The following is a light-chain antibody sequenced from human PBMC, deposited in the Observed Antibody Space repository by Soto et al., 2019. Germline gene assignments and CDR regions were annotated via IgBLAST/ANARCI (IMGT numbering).Light chain of an antibody. Sequence: ESMLTQSPGTLSLSPGERATLSCRASRSVSSRYITWYQQKPGQAPRLLIYGASIRATGIPDRFSGSGSGTDFTLTISRLEPEDFVVYYCQQFGDSPPAFTFGQGTKLEI. CDR1: RSVSSRY. V-gene: IGKV3-20*01. CDR2: GAS. J-gene: IGKJ2*01. CDR3: QQFGDSPPAFT.